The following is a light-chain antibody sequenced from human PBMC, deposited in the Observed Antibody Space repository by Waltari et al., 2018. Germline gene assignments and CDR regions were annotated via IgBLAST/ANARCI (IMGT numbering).Light chain of an antibody. V-gene: IGLV3-19*01. J-gene: IGLJ1*01. CDR2: GKN. Sequence: SSELTQDPAVSVALGQTVRITCQGDSLRSYYASWYQQKPGQAPVLVIYGKNNRPSGIPDRFSGSSSGNTASLTITGAKAEDEADYYCNSRDSSGNHIVFGTGTKV. CDR3: NSRDSSGNHIV. CDR1: SLRSYY.